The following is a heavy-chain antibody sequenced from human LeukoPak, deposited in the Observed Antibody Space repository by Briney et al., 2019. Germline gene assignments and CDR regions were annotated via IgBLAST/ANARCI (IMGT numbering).Heavy chain of an antibody. Sequence: PGGSLRLSCAASGFTFSSYGMHWVRQAPGKGLEWVAVIWYDGSNKYYADSVKGRFTISRDNSKNTLYLQMNSLRAEDTAVYYCAKQLFHYYDSSGYPKGFDYWGQGTLVTVSS. D-gene: IGHD3-22*01. CDR1: GFTFSSYG. CDR3: AKQLFHYYDSSGYPKGFDY. V-gene: IGHV3-33*06. CDR2: IWYDGSNK. J-gene: IGHJ4*02.